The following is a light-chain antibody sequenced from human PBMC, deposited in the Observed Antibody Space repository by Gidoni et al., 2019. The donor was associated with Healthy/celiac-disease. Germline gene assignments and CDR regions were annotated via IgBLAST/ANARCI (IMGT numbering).Light chain of an antibody. J-gene: IGKJ2*01. CDR3: QQSYNTPRT. CDR1: PSISTY. V-gene: IGKV1-39*01. Sequence: DIQLTQSPSSLSASVGDRFTITWRASPSISTYLNSYQQTPGKAPQVLIYAASSLQSGVPSRFSGSGSGTDFTLTISSLQPEDFTTYYCQQSYNTPRTFXQXTRLXIK. CDR2: AAS.